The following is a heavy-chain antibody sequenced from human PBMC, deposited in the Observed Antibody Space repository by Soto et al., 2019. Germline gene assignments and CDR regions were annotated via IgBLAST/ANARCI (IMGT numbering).Heavy chain of an antibody. Sequence: QVQLVQSGAEVKKPGSSVKVSCKASGGTFSSYAISWVRQAPEQGLEWMGGIIPIFGTANYAQKFQGRVTITADESTSTAYMELSSLRSEDTAVYYCARLAAAGDYYYYYGMDVWGQGTTVTVSS. CDR2: IIPIFGTA. CDR3: ARLAAAGDYYYYYGMDV. CDR1: GGTFSSYA. J-gene: IGHJ6*02. V-gene: IGHV1-69*01. D-gene: IGHD6-13*01.